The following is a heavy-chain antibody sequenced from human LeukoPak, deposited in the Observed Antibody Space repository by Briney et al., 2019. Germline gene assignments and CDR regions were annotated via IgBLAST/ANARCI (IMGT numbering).Heavy chain of an antibody. V-gene: IGHV3-23*01. Sequence: GGSLRLSCAASGFTFSTYAMSWVRQAPVKGLEWVSTISESGGATYYADSVKGRFTISRDNSKSTMYLQMNSLTAEDTAVYSCAKDVRGTTGLGSMDVWGNGTTVTVST. J-gene: IGHJ6*04. CDR1: GFTFSTYA. D-gene: IGHD3-16*01. CDR3: AKDVRGTTGLGSMDV. CDR2: ISESGGAT.